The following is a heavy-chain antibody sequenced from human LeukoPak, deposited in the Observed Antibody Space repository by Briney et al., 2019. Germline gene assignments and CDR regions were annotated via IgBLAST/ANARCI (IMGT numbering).Heavy chain of an antibody. CDR3: ARDGEVLSSSWFWFDP. CDR1: GGSFSGYY. Sequence: SETLSLTCAVYGGSFSGYYWSWIRQPPGKGLEWIGEINHSGSTNYNPSLKSRVTISIDTSKNQFSLKLSSVTAADTAVYYCARDGEVLSSSWFWFDPWGQGTQVIVSS. V-gene: IGHV4-34*01. J-gene: IGHJ5*02. D-gene: IGHD6-13*01. CDR2: INHSGST.